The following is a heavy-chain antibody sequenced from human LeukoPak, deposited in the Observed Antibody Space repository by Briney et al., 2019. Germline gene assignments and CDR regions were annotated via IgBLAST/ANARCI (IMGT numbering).Heavy chain of an antibody. D-gene: IGHD1-14*01. J-gene: IGHJ4*02. V-gene: IGHV4-59*08. Sequence: SETLSLTCSVSGGSVSSYYWSWIRQSPGKGLEWIGYIHNSGRANYNPSLKSRVTGFVATSKNQVSLRLSSVTAADTAVYYCARHGTISSESYFDYWGQGALVTVSS. CDR2: IHNSGRA. CDR1: GGSVSSYY. CDR3: ARHGTISSESYFDY.